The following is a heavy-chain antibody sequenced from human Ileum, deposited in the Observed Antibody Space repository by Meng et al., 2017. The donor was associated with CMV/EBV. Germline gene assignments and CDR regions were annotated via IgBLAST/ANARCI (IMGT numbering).Heavy chain of an antibody. D-gene: IGHD2/OR15-2a*01. V-gene: IGHV3-21*01. CDR1: GGTLSSNS. J-gene: IGHJ6*02. CDR2: IGDSSNYK. CDR3: ARGRRSCNNNRGHPGGLDV. Sequence: GESLKISCAASGGTLSSNSMNWVRQAPGKGLEWVSFIGDSSNYKHYIDSVEGRFTISRENAKNSLYLQMNSLRGEDTAVYYCARGRRSCNNNRGHPGGLDVWGQGTTVTVSS.